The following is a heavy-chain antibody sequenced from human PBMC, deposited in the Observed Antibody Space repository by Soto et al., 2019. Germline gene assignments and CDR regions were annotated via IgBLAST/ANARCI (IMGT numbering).Heavy chain of an antibody. Sequence: EVQLFASGGGLVQTGGSLRLSCAASGFTFSSYAMSWVRQAPGKGLEWVSAISGSGGSTYYADAVKGRFTSARDNSKNTLYLQMNSLRAEDTAVYYCATMSSIAARRGDYWGQGTLVTVSS. CDR3: ATMSSIAARRGDY. CDR2: ISGSGGST. D-gene: IGHD6-6*01. J-gene: IGHJ4*02. CDR1: GFTFSSYA. V-gene: IGHV3-23*01.